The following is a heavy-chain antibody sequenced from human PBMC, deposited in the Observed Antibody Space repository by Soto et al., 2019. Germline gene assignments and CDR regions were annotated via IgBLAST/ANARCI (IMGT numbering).Heavy chain of an antibody. V-gene: IGHV2-5*01. CDR1: GFALSTTGVG. Sequence: QITLKESGPTLVKPTQTLTLTCTFSGFALSTTGVGVGWIRQPPGKALEWLALIYWNDDKRYSPSLRSRLTITKDTSKNQVVLTMTNMDPVDTATYYCAHRLPRGYQKWVCFDYWGQGTLVTVSS. CDR3: AHRLPRGYQKWVCFDY. J-gene: IGHJ4*02. D-gene: IGHD1-26*01. CDR2: IYWNDDK.